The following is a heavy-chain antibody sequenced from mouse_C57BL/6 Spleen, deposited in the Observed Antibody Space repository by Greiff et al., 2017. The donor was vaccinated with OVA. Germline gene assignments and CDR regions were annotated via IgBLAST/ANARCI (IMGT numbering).Heavy chain of an antibody. D-gene: IGHD2-12*01. CDR3: THSSLYYCDY. CDR1: GFTFSNYW. V-gene: IGHV6-3*01. J-gene: IGHJ2*01. CDR2: IRLKSDNYAT. Sequence: EVQLLESGGGLVQPGGSMKLSCVASGFTFSNYWMNWVRQSPEKGLEWVAQIRLKSDNYATNYAVSVKGRLTISKDDSKTSVYLRINNLRDEDAGIYYCTHSSLYYCDYWGQGTTLTVSS.